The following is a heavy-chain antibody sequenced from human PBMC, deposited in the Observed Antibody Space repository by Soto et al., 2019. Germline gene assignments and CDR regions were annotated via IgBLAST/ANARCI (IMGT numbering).Heavy chain of an antibody. CDR1: GGSISSGDYY. J-gene: IGHJ5*02. Sequence: PSETLSLTCTVSGGSISSGDYYWSWIRQPPGKGLEWIGYIYYSGSTYYNPSLKSRVTISVDTSKNQFSLKLSSVTAADTAVYYFATAHSYSSNPDGFDPWGQGTLVTVSS. V-gene: IGHV4-30-4*01. CDR2: IYYSGST. CDR3: ATAHSYSSNPDGFDP. D-gene: IGHD6-13*01.